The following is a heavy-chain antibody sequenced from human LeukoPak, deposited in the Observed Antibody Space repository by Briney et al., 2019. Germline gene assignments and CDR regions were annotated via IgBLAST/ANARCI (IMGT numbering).Heavy chain of an antibody. CDR3: ARSLVGATEN. CDR1: GYTFTSYD. CDR2: INPSGGST. D-gene: IGHD1-26*01. V-gene: IGHV1-46*03. J-gene: IGHJ4*02. Sequence: RASVKVSCKASGYTFTSYDINWVRQAPGQGLEWMGIINPSGGSTSYAQKSQGRVTMTRDTSTSTVYMELSSLRSEDTAVYYCARSLVGATENWGQGTLVTVSS.